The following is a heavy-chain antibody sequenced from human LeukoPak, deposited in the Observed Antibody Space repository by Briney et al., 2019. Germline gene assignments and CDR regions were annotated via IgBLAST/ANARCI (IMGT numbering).Heavy chain of an antibody. V-gene: IGHV3-30*18. D-gene: IGHD1-26*01. J-gene: IGHJ4*02. CDR3: AKDWSSGSLFDY. Sequence: GGSLRLSCAASGFTFSSYGMHWVRQALGKGLEWVAVISYDGSNKYYADSVKGRFTISRDNSKNTLYLQMNSLRAEDTAVYYCAKDWSSGSLFDYWGQGTLVTVSS. CDR1: GFTFSSYG. CDR2: ISYDGSNK.